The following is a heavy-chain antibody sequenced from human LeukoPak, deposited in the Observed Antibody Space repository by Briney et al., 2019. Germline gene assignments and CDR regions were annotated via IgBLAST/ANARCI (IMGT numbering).Heavy chain of an antibody. Sequence: ASVKVSCKASGYTFTNYDINWVRQATGQGLEWMGWRNPNSGRTGFAQKFQGRLTMTADPSISTAYMELSSLTSDDTAVYYCARGPVSTHGMDVWGQGTTVTVSS. CDR2: RNPNSGRT. J-gene: IGHJ6*02. V-gene: IGHV1-8*01. D-gene: IGHD6-13*01. CDR1: GYTFTNYD. CDR3: ARGPVSTHGMDV.